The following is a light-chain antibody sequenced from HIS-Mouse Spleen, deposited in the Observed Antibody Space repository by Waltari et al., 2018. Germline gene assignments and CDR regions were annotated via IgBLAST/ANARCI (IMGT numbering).Light chain of an antibody. J-gene: IGLJ2*01. CDR2: EGS. Sequence: QSALTQPASVSGSPGQSITISCTGTRSDVGSYNLFSWYQQHPGKAPKLMIYEGSKRPSGVSNRFSGSKSGNTASLTISGLQAEDEADYYCCSYAGSSTFLVFGGGTKLTVL. V-gene: IGLV2-23*03. CDR3: CSYAGSSTFLV. CDR1: RSDVGSYNL.